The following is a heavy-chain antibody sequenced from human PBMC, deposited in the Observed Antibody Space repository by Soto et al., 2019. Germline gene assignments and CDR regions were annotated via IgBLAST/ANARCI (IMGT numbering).Heavy chain of an antibody. CDR1: GYSFTSYW. CDR2: IYPGDSDT. D-gene: IGHD5-12*01. V-gene: IGHV5-51*01. Sequence: GESLKISCKGSGYSFTSYWIGWVRQMPGKGLEWMGIIYPGDSDTRYSPSFQGQVTISADKSISTAYLQWSSLKASDTAMYYCATSGQIGGYSGYAPNYYYYGMDVWGQGTTVTVSS. CDR3: ATSGQIGGYSGYAPNYYYYGMDV. J-gene: IGHJ6*02.